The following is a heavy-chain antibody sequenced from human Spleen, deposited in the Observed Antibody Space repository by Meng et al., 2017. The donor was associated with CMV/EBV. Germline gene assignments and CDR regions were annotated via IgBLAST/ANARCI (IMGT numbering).Heavy chain of an antibody. CDR3: ARDRKHYGERGWFDP. J-gene: IGHJ5*02. D-gene: IGHD4-17*01. V-gene: IGHV4-30-4*01. Sequence: VQPQDSVQRLVQPVQILSPTCTVSGGYISIGDYYWSWIRQPPGKGLGWIGYIYYSGSTYSNASLKSRVTISIDRSKNQFSLKLSSVTAADTAVYYCARDRKHYGERGWFDPWGQGTLVTVSS. CDR2: IYYSGST. CDR1: GGYISIGDYY.